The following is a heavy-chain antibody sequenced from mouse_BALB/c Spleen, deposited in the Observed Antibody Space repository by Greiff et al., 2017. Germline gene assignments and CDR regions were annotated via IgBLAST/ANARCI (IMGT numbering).Heavy chain of an antibody. CDR3: ARQRVTTVVAVDY. J-gene: IGHJ2*01. D-gene: IGHD1-1*01. CDR1: GFTFSSYG. V-gene: IGHV5-6*03. CDR2: ISSGGSYT. Sequence: EVKLVESGGGLVKPGGSLKLSCAASGFTFSSYGMSWVRQTPDKRLEWVATISSGGSYTYYPDSVKGRFTISRDNAKNTLYLQMSSLKSEDTAMYYCARQRVTTVVAVDYWGQGTTLTVSS.